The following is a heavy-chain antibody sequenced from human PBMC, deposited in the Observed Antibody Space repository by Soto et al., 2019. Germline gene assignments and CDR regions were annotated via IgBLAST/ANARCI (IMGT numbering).Heavy chain of an antibody. V-gene: IGHV1-8*01. CDR1: GYTFTSYD. D-gene: IGHD3-9*01. CDR3: ARGPNYDILTGYGFDP. J-gene: IGHJ5*02. CDR2: MNPNSGNT. Sequence: QVQLVQSGAEVKKPGASVKVSCKASGYTFTSYDINWVRQATGQGLEWMGWMNPNSGNTGYAQKFQGRVTMTRNTSISTAYMELSSLRSDDTAVYYCARGPNYDILTGYGFDPWGKGTLVTVSS.